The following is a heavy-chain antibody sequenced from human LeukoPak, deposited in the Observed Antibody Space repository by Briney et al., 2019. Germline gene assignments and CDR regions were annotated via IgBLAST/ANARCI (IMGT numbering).Heavy chain of an antibody. J-gene: IGHJ5*02. CDR1: GYTFTSYA. V-gene: IGHV7-4-1*02. CDR3: AKDPRTEVLLSPDWFDP. D-gene: IGHD1-26*01. CDR2: INTNTGNP. Sequence: ASVKVSCTASGYTFTSYAMNWVRQAPGQGLEWMGWINTNTGNPTYAQGFTGRFVFSLDTSVSTAYLQMNSLRAEDTAVYYCAKDPRTEVLLSPDWFDPWGQGTLVTVSS.